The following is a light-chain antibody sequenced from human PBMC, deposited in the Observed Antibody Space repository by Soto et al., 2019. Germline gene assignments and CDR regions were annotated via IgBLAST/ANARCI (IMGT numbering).Light chain of an antibody. CDR1: QSVSIN. V-gene: IGKV3-15*01. CDR3: QRSRTMHPT. Sequence: EIVMTQSPATLSVSPGERATLSCRASQSVSINLAWFQQKPGQAPRLLIHRASTRDTDIPARFSGSGSGTEFTLTISSLQYEDFEIYHCQRSRTMHPTFGQGTKVDLK. J-gene: IGKJ2*01. CDR2: RAS.